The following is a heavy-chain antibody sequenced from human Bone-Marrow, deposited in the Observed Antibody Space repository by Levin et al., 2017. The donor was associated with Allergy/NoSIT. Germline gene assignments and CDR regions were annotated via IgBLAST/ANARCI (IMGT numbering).Heavy chain of an antibody. CDR3: ARDPLDYGTNSGNY. CDR2: IYHGGRT. CDR1: GGPISSSTW. D-gene: IGHD4-17*01. Sequence: SETLSLTCTVSGGPISSSTWWSWVRQSPGKGLEWIGEIYHGGRTNYNPSLKSRVPMSVDTSKSQFSLKLSSVTAADTAVYYCARDPLDYGTNSGNYWGQGTLVTVSS. V-gene: IGHV4-4*02. J-gene: IGHJ4*02.